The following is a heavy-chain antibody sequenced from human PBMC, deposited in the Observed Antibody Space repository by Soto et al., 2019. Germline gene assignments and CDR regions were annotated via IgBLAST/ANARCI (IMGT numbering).Heavy chain of an antibody. Sequence: HGGSLRLSCAASGFTVSSNYMSWVRQAPGKGLEWVSVIYSGGSTYYADSVKGRFTISRDNSKNTLYLQMNSLRAEDTAVYYCARASRVDFWSGYYKRDYYYYMDVWGKGTTVTVSS. V-gene: IGHV3-66*01. CDR2: IYSGGST. J-gene: IGHJ6*03. D-gene: IGHD3-3*01. CDR1: GFTVSSNY. CDR3: ARASRVDFWSGYYKRDYYYYMDV.